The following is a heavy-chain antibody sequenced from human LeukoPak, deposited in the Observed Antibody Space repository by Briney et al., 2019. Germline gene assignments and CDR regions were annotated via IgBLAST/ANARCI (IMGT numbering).Heavy chain of an antibody. V-gene: IGHV1-8*03. J-gene: IGHJ4*02. CDR1: GYTCTSYD. CDR2: MNPDSGNT. D-gene: IGHD1-26*01. Sequence: GASVKVSGKASGYTCTSYDINWVRQATGQGLEWMGWMNPDSGNTGYAQKFQGRVIITRNTSISTAYMELSSLRSEDTAVYYCARGQWELLFDYWGQGTLVTVSS. CDR3: ARGQWELLFDY.